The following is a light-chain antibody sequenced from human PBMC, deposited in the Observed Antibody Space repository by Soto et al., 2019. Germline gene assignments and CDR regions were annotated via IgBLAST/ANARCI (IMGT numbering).Light chain of an antibody. J-gene: IGKJ3*01. CDR2: GAS. V-gene: IGKV3-20*01. Sequence: EIVLTQSPGTLSLSPGERATLSCRASQSVSSGYLAWYQQKPGQAPRLLIYGASSRATGIPDRFSGSGSGTDFTLTISRLEPEDFAVYYCQQYGSSLFTFGPGTEVDIK. CDR1: QSVSSGY. CDR3: QQYGSSLFT.